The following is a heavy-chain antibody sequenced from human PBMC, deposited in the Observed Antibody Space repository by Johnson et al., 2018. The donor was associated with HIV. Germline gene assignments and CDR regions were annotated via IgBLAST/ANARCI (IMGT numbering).Heavy chain of an antibody. CDR3: AKSWHSGSLYDAFHI. CDR1: GFTFSSYA. V-gene: IGHV3-30*04. CDR2: ISYDGSNK. J-gene: IGHJ3*02. D-gene: IGHD1-26*01. Sequence: QVQLVESGGGLVQPGGYLRLSCAASGFTFSSYAMHWVRQAPGKGLEWVAVISYDGSNKYYADSVKGRFTISRDNSKNTLYLQMNSLRAEDTAVYYCAKSWHSGSLYDAFHIWGQGTMVTVSS.